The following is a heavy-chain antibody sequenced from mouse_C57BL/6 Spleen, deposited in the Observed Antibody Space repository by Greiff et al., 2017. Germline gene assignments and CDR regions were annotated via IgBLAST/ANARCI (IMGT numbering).Heavy chain of an antibody. CDR3: ARVSYYYGRSYPFAY. V-gene: IGHV1-53*01. CDR2: INPSNGGT. CDR1: GYTFTSYW. Sequence: QVQLQQPGTELVKPGASVKLSCKASGYTFTSYWMHWVKQRPGQGLEWIGNINPSNGGTNYNEKFKSKATLTVDTSSSTAYMQLSSLTSEDSAVYYCARVSYYYGRSYPFAYWGQGTLVTVSA. J-gene: IGHJ3*01. D-gene: IGHD1-1*01.